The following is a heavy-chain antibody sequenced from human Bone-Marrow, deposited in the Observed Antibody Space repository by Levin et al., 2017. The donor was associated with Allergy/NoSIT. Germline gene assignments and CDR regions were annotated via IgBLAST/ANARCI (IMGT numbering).Heavy chain of an antibody. Sequence: SETLSLTCTVSGASITAYYWSWIRQHPGKGLEWIGSISFNGNTNYSPSLRSRVTISLGSNQFSLELTSVSAADTAVYYCSRHVPYFGAGSRYNRFDPWGQGTLVTVSS. CDR3: SRHVPYFGAGSRYNRFDP. CDR1: GASITAYY. CDR2: ISFNGNT. D-gene: IGHD3-10*01. J-gene: IGHJ5*02. V-gene: IGHV4-59*08.